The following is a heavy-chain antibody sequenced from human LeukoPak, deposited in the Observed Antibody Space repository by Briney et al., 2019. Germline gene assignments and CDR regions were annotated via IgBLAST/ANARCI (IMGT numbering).Heavy chain of an antibody. Sequence: GGSLRLSCAASGFTFSSYSMNWVRQAPGKGLEWVSSISSSSSYIYYADSVKGRFTISRDNAKNSLYLQMNSLRAEDTAVYYCVRDRSSVIYDYWGQGTLVTVSS. CDR1: GFTFSSYS. CDR3: VRDRSSVIYDY. J-gene: IGHJ4*02. D-gene: IGHD3-10*01. CDR2: ISSSSSYI. V-gene: IGHV3-21*01.